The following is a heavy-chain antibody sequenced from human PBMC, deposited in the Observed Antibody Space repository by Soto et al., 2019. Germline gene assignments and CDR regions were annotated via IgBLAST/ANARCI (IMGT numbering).Heavy chain of an antibody. CDR2: IIPIFGTA. D-gene: IGHD3-10*01. CDR3: ARDRLWSSRRSYYYYGMDV. CDR1: GGTFSSYA. Sequence: SVKVSCKASGGTFSSYAISWVRQAPGQGLEWMGGIIPIFGTANYAQKFQGRVTITADESTSTAYMELSSLRSEDTAVYYCARDRLWSSRRSYYYYGMDVWGQGTTVTV. V-gene: IGHV1-69*13. J-gene: IGHJ6*02.